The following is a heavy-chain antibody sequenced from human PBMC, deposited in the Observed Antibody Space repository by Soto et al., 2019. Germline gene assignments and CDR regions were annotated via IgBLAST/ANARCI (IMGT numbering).Heavy chain of an antibody. CDR2: VYWNDDK. D-gene: IGHD5-18*01. CDR1: GFSLDTTEVG. V-gene: IGHV2-5*04. Sequence: QITLKESGPTLVKPTQPLTLTCSFSGFSLDTTEVGVGWNRRPPGKALEWLALVYWNDDKRYRPSLESTLTITKDITKCQAVLTMTSTDPVDTGAYYCVHIRKIARWIQGVSWGQGTGVTASS. J-gene: IGHJ4*02. CDR3: VHIRKIARWIQGVS.